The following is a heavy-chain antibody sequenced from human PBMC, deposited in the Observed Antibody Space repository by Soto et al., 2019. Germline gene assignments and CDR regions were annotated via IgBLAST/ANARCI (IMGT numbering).Heavy chain of an antibody. Sequence: SETLSLTCSVSGGSFSSDSFIWSWVRQFPGKGLEWIGYINYSGTTYYNPSLRSRITMSVDTSKNQFSLNLSSVTAADTAVYYCARDHKWDGMDVWGQGTTVTV. CDR3: ARDHKWDGMDV. CDR2: INYSGTT. V-gene: IGHV4-31*03. J-gene: IGHJ6*02. D-gene: IGHD1-26*01. CDR1: GGSFSSDSFI.